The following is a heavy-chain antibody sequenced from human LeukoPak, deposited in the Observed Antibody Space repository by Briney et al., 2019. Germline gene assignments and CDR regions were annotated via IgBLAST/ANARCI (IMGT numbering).Heavy chain of an antibody. V-gene: IGHV3-21*01. CDR1: GFTFSSYA. Sequence: SGGSLRLSCAASGFTFSSYAMSWVRQAPGKGLEWVSSISSSSSYIYYADSVKGRFTISRDNAKNSLYLQMNSLRAEDTAVYYCARDGDGGNSDPYFDYWGQGTLVTVSS. D-gene: IGHD4-23*01. CDR2: ISSSSSYI. CDR3: ARDGDGGNSDPYFDY. J-gene: IGHJ4*02.